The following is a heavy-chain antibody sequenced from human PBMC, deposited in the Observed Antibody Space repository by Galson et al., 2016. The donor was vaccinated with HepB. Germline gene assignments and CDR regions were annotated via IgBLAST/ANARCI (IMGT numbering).Heavy chain of an antibody. Sequence: SLRLSCAASGFTFDDYAMHWVRQAPGKGLEWISGINFNSVIIGYADSVKGRFTISRDNAKNSLYLQMNALRAEATALYYCVKDTDGVVVAATGGLGPWGQGTLVTVSS. D-gene: IGHD2-15*01. J-gene: IGHJ5*02. CDR2: INFNSVII. V-gene: IGHV3-9*01. CDR3: VKDTDGVVVAATGGLGP. CDR1: GFTFDDYA.